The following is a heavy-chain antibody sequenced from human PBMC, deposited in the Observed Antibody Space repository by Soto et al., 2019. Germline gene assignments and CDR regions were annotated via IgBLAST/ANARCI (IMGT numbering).Heavy chain of an antibody. CDR2: ITPIAGTT. CDR1: GGPFTRYA. V-gene: IGHV1-69*01. J-gene: IGHJ3*02. CDR3: ARGVAPGHTAEPYAFDI. D-gene: IGHD3-3*01. Sequence: AQLVQSGAEVRKPGSSVRVSCRASGGPFTRYAVSWVRQAPGQGLEWVGGITPIAGTTNYARKCRGRLSITADESTGTVHLELRRLPSDATAVYYSARGVAPGHTAEPYAFDIWGPGSRVTVSS.